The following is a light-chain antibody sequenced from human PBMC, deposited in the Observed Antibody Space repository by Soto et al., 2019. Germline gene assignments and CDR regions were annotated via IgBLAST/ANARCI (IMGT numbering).Light chain of an antibody. CDR3: SSYTSSAPFYV. CDR2: DVN. Sequence: QSALTQLASVSGSPGQSITISCTGASTDVDGYDYVSWYQQHPGQAPKLMIYDVNNRPSGVSYRFSGSKSGDTASLTISGLQAEDDADYYCSSYTSSAPFYVFGTGTKLTVL. V-gene: IGLV2-14*03. J-gene: IGLJ1*01. CDR1: STDVDGYDY.